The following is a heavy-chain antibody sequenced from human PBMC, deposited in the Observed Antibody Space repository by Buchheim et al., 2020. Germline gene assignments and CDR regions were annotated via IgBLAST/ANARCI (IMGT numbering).Heavy chain of an antibody. CDR2: INHSGST. Sequence: QVQLQQWGAGLLKPSETLSLTCAVYGGSFSGYYWSWIRQPPGKGLEWIGEINHSGSTNDNPSLKSRVTISVDTSKNQFSLKLSSVTAADTAVYYCARASSGWYTNWFDPWGQGTL. CDR3: ARASSGWYTNWFDP. CDR1: GGSFSGYY. J-gene: IGHJ5*02. V-gene: IGHV4-34*01. D-gene: IGHD6-19*01.